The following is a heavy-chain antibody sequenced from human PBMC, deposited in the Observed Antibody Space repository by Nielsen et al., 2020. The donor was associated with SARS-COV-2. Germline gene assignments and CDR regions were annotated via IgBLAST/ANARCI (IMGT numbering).Heavy chain of an antibody. J-gene: IGHJ4*02. CDR3: ARVQYMATVTTYFDY. Sequence: SETLSLTCGVYGGSFSDYYWTWIRQAPGKGLEWIGELNQSGSTNYNPSLKSRVTMSADTSKNQFSLKLSSVTAADTAVYYCARVQYMATVTTYFDYWGQGTLVTVSS. CDR1: GGSFSDYY. CDR2: LNQSGST. V-gene: IGHV4-34*01. D-gene: IGHD4-17*01.